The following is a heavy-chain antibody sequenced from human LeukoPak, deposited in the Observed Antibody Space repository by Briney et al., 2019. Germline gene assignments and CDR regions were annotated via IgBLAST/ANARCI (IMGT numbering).Heavy chain of an antibody. CDR1: GFTFSSYG. CDR2: ISYDGSNK. CDR3: AKVFAATDFDY. D-gene: IGHD6-25*01. V-gene: IGHV3-30*18. J-gene: IGHJ4*02. Sequence: GRSLRLSCAASGFTFSSYGMHWVRQAPGKGLEWVAVISYDGSNKYYADSVKGRFTISRDNSKNTLYLQMNSLRAEDTAVYYCAKVFAATDFDYWGRGTLVTVSS.